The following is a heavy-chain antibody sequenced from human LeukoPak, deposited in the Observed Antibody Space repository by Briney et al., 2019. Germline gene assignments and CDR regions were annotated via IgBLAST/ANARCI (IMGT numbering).Heavy chain of an antibody. CDR3: ARGFRGYAPSTSYYYGMDV. CDR2: IYTSGST. CDR1: GGSISSYY. D-gene: IGHD5-12*01. J-gene: IGHJ6*02. Sequence: TSETLSLTCTVSGGSISSYYWSWIRQPAGKGLEWIGRIYTSGSTNYNPSLKSRVTMSVDTSKNQFSLKLSSVTAADTAVYYCARGFRGYAPSTSYYYGMDVWGQGTTVTVSS. V-gene: IGHV4-4*07.